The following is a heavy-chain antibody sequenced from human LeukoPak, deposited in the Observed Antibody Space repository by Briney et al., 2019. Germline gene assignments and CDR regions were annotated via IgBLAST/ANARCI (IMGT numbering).Heavy chain of an antibody. J-gene: IGHJ3*02. CDR3: ERRIQGSSQALDI. CDR2: TYYRSKWSN. Sequence: SQTLSLTCAISGDRVSSNSATWSWIRQSPSRGLEWLGRTYYRSKWSNDYAVSVKSRITINPDTSNNQFSLQLNSVAPDDTALYYCERRIQGSSQALDIWGQGTMVTVSS. CDR1: GDRVSSNSAT. D-gene: IGHD6-6*01. V-gene: IGHV6-1*01.